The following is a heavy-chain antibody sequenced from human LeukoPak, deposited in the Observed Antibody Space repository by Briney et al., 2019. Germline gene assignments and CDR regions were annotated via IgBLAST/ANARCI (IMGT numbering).Heavy chain of an antibody. CDR2: IYYSGST. CDR3: ARVFLEWSDPNWFDP. J-gene: IGHJ5*02. V-gene: IGHV4-59*01. Sequence: SETLSLTCAVSGGSISSYYWSWIRQPPGKGLEWIGYIYYSGSTNYNPSLKSRVTISVDTSKNQFSLKLSSVTAADTAVYYCARVFLEWSDPNWFDPWGQGTLVTVSS. D-gene: IGHD3-3*01. CDR1: GGSISSYY.